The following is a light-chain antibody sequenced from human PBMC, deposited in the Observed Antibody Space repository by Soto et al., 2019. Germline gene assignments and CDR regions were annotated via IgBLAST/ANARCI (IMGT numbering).Light chain of an antibody. V-gene: IGKV3-15*01. Sequence: EIVMTQSPATLSVSPGERATLSCRASQSVSSNLAWYQQKPGQAPRLLIYAASTRATDIPARFSGSGSGTELTLIISSLQSEDLEVYYYQQYNNWPHTFGQGTKVDIK. J-gene: IGKJ1*01. CDR1: QSVSSN. CDR3: QQYNNWPHT. CDR2: AAS.